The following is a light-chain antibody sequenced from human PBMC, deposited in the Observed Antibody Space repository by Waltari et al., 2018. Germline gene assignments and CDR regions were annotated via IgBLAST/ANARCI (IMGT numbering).Light chain of an antibody. J-gene: IGKJ1*01. CDR1: QSVLYSSNNKNY. V-gene: IGKV4-1*01. Sequence: DFVMTQSPDSLAVSLGEGATINCKSSQSVLYSSNNKNYLAWYQQKPGQPPKLLIYWASTRESGVPERFSGSGSGTDFTLTISSLQAEDVAVYYCQQYYSNPQTFGQGTKVEIK. CDR2: WAS. CDR3: QQYYSNPQT.